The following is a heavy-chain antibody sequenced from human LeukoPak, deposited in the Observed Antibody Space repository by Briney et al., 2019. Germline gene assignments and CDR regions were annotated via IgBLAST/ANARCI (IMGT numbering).Heavy chain of an antibody. D-gene: IGHD3-22*01. CDR3: ARDYLPADVTMTVVVKNWFDP. V-gene: IGHV4-39*07. CDR2: IYYSGST. CDR1: GGSISSSSYY. J-gene: IGHJ5*02. Sequence: SETLSLTCTVSGGSISSSSYYWGWIRQPPGKGLEWIGSIYYSGSTYYNPSLKSRVTISVDTSKNQFSLKLSSVTAADTAVYYCARDYLPADVTMTVVVKNWFDPWGQGTLVTVSS.